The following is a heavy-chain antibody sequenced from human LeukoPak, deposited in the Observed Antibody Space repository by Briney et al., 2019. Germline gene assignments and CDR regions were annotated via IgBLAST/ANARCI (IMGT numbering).Heavy chain of an antibody. D-gene: IGHD5-18*01. CDR2: VNHSGST. J-gene: IGHJ4*02. CDR1: GGSFSGYY. CDR3: ARAPRRGYSYDHYYFDY. V-gene: IGHV4-34*01. Sequence: SETLSLTCAVYGGSFSGYYWSWIRQPPGKGLEWIGEVNHSGSTNYNPSLKSRVTISVDTSKNQFSLKLSSVTAADTAVYYCARAPRRGYSYDHYYFDYWGQGTLVTVSS.